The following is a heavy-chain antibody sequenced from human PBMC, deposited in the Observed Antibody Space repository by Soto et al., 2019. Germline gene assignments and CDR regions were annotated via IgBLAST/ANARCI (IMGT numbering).Heavy chain of an antibody. CDR2: IYTSGST. Sequence: QVQLQESGPGLVKPSETLSLTCTVSGGSISSYYWSWIRQPAGKGLEWIGRIYTSGSTNYNPSLKSRVTMSVDTSKNQFSLKLSSVTAADTAVYYCARDAANYDILTGYYYYGMEVWGQGTTVTVSS. D-gene: IGHD3-9*01. V-gene: IGHV4-4*07. CDR1: GGSISSYY. CDR3: ARDAANYDILTGYYYYGMEV. J-gene: IGHJ6*02.